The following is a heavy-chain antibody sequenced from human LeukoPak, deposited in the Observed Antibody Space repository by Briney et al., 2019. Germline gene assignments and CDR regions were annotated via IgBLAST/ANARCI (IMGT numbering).Heavy chain of an antibody. CDR3: ARDLLLLEYSSSSDGAYYYMDV. CDR2: IIPIFGTA. CDR1: GGTFSSYA. D-gene: IGHD6-6*01. J-gene: IGHJ6*03. V-gene: IGHV1-69*05. Sequence: ASVKVSCKASGGTFSSYAISWVRQAPGQGLEWMGRIIPIFGTANYAQKFQGRVTITTDESTSTAYMELSSLRSEDTAVYYCARDLLLLEYSSSSDGAYYYMDVWGKGTTVTVSS.